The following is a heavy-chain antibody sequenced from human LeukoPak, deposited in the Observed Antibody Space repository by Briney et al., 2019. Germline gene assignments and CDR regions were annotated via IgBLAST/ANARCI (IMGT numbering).Heavy chain of an antibody. J-gene: IGHJ4*02. CDR3: ARDPTGDIVVVVAATGFDY. CDR2: DPEQGET. V-gene: IGHV1-24*01. D-gene: IGHD2-15*01. CDR1: GYTISELS. Sequence: ASVKVSCKVSGYTISELSMHWVRQAPGKGLECDPEQGETAYAQKFQGRLTMTEDTSTDTAHMELSSLRSDDTAVYYCARDPTGDIVVVVAATGFDYWGQGTLVTVSS.